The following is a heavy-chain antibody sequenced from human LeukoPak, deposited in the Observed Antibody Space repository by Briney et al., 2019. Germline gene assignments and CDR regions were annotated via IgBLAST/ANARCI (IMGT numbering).Heavy chain of an antibody. J-gene: IGHJ4*02. CDR3: AKPVQRYCSGGSCYASYFDY. CDR1: GFTFSSYG. Sequence: PGGSLRLSCAASGFTFSSYGMHWARQAPGKGLEWVAFIRYDGSNKYYADSVKGRFTISRDNSKNTLYLQMNSLRAEDTAVYYCAKPVQRYCSGGSCYASYFDYWGQGTLVTVSS. V-gene: IGHV3-30*02. D-gene: IGHD2-15*01. CDR2: IRYDGSNK.